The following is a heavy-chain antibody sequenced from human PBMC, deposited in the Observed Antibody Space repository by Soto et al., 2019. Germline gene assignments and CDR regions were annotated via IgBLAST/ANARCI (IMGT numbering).Heavy chain of an antibody. Sequence: LRLSCAASGFTFSDFHMSWIRQAPGKGLEWISYIYRGGSTVYYADSVKGRFTISRDNAKNSLYLQMNSLRVEDTALYYCAKRIVGTTGHAFDVWGQGTTVTVS. CDR1: GFTFSDFH. V-gene: IGHV3-11*01. CDR2: IYRGGSTV. D-gene: IGHD1-26*01. J-gene: IGHJ6*02. CDR3: AKRIVGTTGHAFDV.